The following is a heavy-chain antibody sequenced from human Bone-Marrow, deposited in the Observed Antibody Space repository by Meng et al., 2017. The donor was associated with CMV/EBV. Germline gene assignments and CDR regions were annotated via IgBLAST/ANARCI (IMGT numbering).Heavy chain of an antibody. Sequence: GGSLRLSCAASGFTFSSYAMHWVRQAPGKGLEWVAVISYDGSNKYYADSVKGRFTISRDNSKNTLYLQMNSLRVEDTAVYFCARGGVTYSGDYWGQGTLVTVSS. CDR2: ISYDGSNK. V-gene: IGHV3-30-3*01. CDR3: ARGGVTYSGDY. D-gene: IGHD2-15*01. CDR1: GFTFSSYA. J-gene: IGHJ4*02.